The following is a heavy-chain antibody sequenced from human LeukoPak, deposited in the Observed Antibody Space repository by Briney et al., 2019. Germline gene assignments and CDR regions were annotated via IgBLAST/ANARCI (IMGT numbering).Heavy chain of an antibody. CDR1: DESFSDYY. J-gene: IGHJ6*02. CDR2: INHSGST. D-gene: IGHD2-15*01. CDR3: ARFNGRVVAHYYYYCGLDV. V-gene: IGHV4-34*01. Sequence: SETLSLTCVVYDESFSDYYWSWIRQPPGKGLEWIGEINHSGSTNYNPSLKSRVAISVDTSKNQFSLDLSSVTAADTAVYLCARFNGRVVAHYYYYCGLDVWGQGTTVTVSS.